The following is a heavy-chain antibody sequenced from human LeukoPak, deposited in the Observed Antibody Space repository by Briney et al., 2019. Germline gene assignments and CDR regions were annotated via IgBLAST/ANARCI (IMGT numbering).Heavy chain of an antibody. V-gene: IGHV1-2*06. CDR1: GYTFTGYY. Sequence: ASVKVSCKASGYTFTGYYMHWVRQAPGQGLEWMGRINPNSGGTNYAQEFQGRVTMTRDTSISTAYMELSRLRSDDTAVYYCARDGGAAEYYFDYWGQGTLVTVSS. CDR3: ARDGGAAEYYFDY. CDR2: INPNSGGT. D-gene: IGHD3-16*01. J-gene: IGHJ4*02.